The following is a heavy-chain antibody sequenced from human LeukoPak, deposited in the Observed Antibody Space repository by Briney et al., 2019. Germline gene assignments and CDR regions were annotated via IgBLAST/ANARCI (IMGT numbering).Heavy chain of an antibody. V-gene: IGHV4-34*01. CDR1: GGSFSGYY. CDR2: INHSGST. CDR3: ARDLTTAGRGFDY. Sequence: SETLSLTCAVYGGSFSGYYWSWIRQPPGKGLEWIGEINHSGSTHYNPSLKSRVTISVDTSKNQFSLKLRSVTAADTAVYYCARDLTTAGRGFDYWGQGTLVTVSS. D-gene: IGHD2-21*02. J-gene: IGHJ4*02.